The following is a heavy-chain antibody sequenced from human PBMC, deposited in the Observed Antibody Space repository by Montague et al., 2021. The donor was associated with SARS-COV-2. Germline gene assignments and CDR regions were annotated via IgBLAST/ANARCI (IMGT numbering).Heavy chain of an antibody. CDR2: INHRGTS. V-gene: IGHV4-34*01. Sequence: SETLSLTYAVYGGSFSDNYWSWIRKPPGKGLEWIGEINHRGTSNYNPSLKSRVSISVDTSKNQLSLTLTSVTAADTAVYYCATQEDPSGWIPGPFDFWGQGTLLSVSS. J-gene: IGHJ4*02. CDR3: ATQEDPSGWIPGPFDF. CDR1: GGSFSDNY. D-gene: IGHD6-19*01.